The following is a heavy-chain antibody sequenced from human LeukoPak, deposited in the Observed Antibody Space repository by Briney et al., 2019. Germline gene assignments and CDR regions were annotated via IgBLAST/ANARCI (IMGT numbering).Heavy chain of an antibody. CDR3: ARARYDSSGYYFSR. Sequence: WETLSLTCTVSGGSISSGGYYWSWIRQPPGKGLEWIGYIYYSGSTNYNPSLKSRVTISVDTSKNQFSLKLSSVTAADTAVYYCARARYDSSGYYFSRWGQGTLVTVSS. V-gene: IGHV4-61*08. J-gene: IGHJ4*02. D-gene: IGHD3-22*01. CDR2: IYYSGST. CDR1: GGSISSGGYY.